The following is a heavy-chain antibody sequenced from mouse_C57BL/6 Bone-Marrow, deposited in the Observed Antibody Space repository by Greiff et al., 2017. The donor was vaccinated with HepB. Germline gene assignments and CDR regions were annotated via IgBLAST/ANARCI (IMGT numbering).Heavy chain of an antibody. D-gene: IGHD2-4*01. J-gene: IGHJ2*01. V-gene: IGHV5-17*01. CDR1: GFTFSDYG. CDR2: ISSGSSTI. CDR3: ARIYDYPFDY. Sequence: EVKVVESGGGLVKPGGSLKLSCAASGFTFSDYGMHWVRQAPEKGLEWVAYISSGSSTIYYADTVKGRFTISRDNAKNTLFLQMTSLRSEDTAMYYCARIYDYPFDYWGQGTTLTVSS.